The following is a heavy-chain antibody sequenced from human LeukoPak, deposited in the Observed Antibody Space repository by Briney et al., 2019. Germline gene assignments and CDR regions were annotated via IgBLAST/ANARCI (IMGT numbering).Heavy chain of an antibody. CDR3: TTDRGDYGIPF. D-gene: IGHD4-17*01. Sequence: PGGSLRLSCAASGFRITNAWMNWVRRAPGRGLEWVGRIKSKSDGGTTDYAAPVKGRFIISRDDSKNTLYLKMNSLKIEDTAVYYCTTDRGDYGIPFWGQGALVTVSS. V-gene: IGHV3-15*07. CDR1: GFRITNAW. CDR2: IKSKSDGGTT. J-gene: IGHJ4*02.